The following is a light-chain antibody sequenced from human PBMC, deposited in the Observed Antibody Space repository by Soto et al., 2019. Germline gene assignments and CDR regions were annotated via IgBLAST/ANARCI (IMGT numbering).Light chain of an antibody. CDR3: QSYDSSLSGSV. CDR2: GDT. J-gene: IGLJ3*02. V-gene: IGLV1-40*01. CDR1: SSNIGAGYD. Sequence: QSVLPQPPSVSGAPGQRVTISCTGSSSNIGAGYDVQWYQQLPGTAPKLLIYGDTNRPSGVPDRFSGSNSGTSASLAITGLQAEDESDYYCQSYDSSLSGSVFGGGTKLTVL.